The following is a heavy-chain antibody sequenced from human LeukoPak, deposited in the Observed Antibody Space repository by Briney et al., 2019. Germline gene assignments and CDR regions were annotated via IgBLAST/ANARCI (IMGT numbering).Heavy chain of an antibody. J-gene: IGHJ4*02. CDR2: INSDGSST. CDR3: ARDRFYGSGSFAHFDY. CDR1: GFTFSSYW. D-gene: IGHD3-10*01. V-gene: IGHV3-74*01. Sequence: GGSLRLSCAASGFTFSSYWMHWVRQAPGKGLVWVSRINSDGSSTSYADSVKGRFTISRDNAKNSLYLQMNSLRVEDTAVYYCARDRFYGSGSFAHFDYWGQGTLVTVSS.